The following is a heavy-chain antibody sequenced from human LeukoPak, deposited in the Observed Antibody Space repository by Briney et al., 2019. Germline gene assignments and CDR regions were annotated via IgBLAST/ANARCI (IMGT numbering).Heavy chain of an antibody. V-gene: IGHV3-53*01. CDR2: IYSGGST. Sequence: GGSLRLSCSASGFTVSSSYMSWVRQAPGKGLEWVSVIYSGGSTYYADSVKDRFTISRDNSKNTLYLQMNSLRIEDTAVYYCARVAFRSSSYISGIDYWGQGTLVTVSS. J-gene: IGHJ4*02. CDR1: GFTVSSSY. CDR3: ARVAFRSSSYISGIDY. D-gene: IGHD6-6*01.